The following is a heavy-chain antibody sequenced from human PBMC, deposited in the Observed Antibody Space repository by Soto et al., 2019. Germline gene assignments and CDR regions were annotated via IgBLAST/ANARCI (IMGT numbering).Heavy chain of an antibody. J-gene: IGHJ6*03. CDR1: GFPFTSSG. CDR3: ARGTTVTTTPTYYYMDV. Sequence: GASVKVSCKASGFPFTSSGISWVRQAPGQGLEWMGWISGYNGNTNYAKKLQGRVTMTTDTSTSTAYMELRSLRSDDTAVYYCARGTTVTTTPTYYYMDVWGKGTTVTVSS. D-gene: IGHD4-4*01. CDR2: ISGYNGNT. V-gene: IGHV1-18*01.